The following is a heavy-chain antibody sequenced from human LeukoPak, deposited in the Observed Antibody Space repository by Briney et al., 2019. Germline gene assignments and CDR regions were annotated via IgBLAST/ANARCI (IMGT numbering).Heavy chain of an antibody. CDR3: ARSTGSWYTFDY. D-gene: IGHD6-13*01. V-gene: IGHV3-7*01. CDR1: GFTFYTYW. Sequence: GGSLRLSCAASGFTFYTYWMSWVRQPPGKGLEWVANIKHDGSEKYYVDSVKGRFTISRDNAENSLYLQMNSLRAEDTAVYYCARSTGSWYTFDYWGQGTLVTVSS. CDR2: IKHDGSEK. J-gene: IGHJ4*02.